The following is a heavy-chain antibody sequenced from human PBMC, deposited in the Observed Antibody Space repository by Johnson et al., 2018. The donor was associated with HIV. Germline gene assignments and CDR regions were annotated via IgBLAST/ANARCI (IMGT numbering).Heavy chain of an antibody. Sequence: QVQLVESGGGVVQPGRSLSLSCATSEFSFSNYAMHWVRQAPGKGLEWVAFISYDGTQKNTADSVRGRFTLSRDNSKKTLHLQMNSLRAEDTALYYCAKDMGLYYDSSGRYDAFDIWGQGTMVTVSS. CDR2: ISYDGTQK. D-gene: IGHD3-22*01. CDR3: AKDMGLYYDSSGRYDAFDI. V-gene: IGHV3-30-3*01. CDR1: EFSFSNYA. J-gene: IGHJ3*02.